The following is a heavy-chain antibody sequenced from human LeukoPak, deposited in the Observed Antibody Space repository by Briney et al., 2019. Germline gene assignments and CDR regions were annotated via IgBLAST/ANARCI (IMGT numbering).Heavy chain of an antibody. D-gene: IGHD3-10*01. CDR2: ISSSSSYI. J-gene: IGHJ4*02. CDR1: GFTFSSYS. CDR3: ASVDYYGSGNYYNDVDY. Sequence: GGSLRLSCAASGFTFSSYSMNWVREAPGKGLEWVSSISSSSSYIYYADSVKGRFTISRDNAKNSLYLQMNSLRAEDTALYYCASVDYYGSGNYYNDVDYWGQGTLVTVSS. V-gene: IGHV3-21*01.